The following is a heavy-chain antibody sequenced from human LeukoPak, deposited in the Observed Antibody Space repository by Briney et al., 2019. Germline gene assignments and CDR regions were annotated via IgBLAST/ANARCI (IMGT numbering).Heavy chain of an antibody. Sequence: ASVKVSCKASGYTFTSYDINWVRQATGQGLEWMGWMNPNSGNTGYAQKFQGRVTMTRNTSISTAYMGLSSLRSEDTAVYYCARVQLYYDFWSGYYFLDWFDPWGQGTLVTVSS. CDR1: GYTFTSYD. V-gene: IGHV1-8*01. J-gene: IGHJ5*02. CDR3: ARVQLYYDFWSGYYFLDWFDP. D-gene: IGHD3-3*01. CDR2: MNPNSGNT.